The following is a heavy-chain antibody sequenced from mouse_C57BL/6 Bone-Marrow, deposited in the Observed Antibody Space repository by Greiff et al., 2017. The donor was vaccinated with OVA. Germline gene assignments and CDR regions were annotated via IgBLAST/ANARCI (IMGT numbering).Heavy chain of an antibody. Sequence: EVQLQESGPGLVKPSQSLSLTCSATGYSFTSGYFWNWIRQFPGNQLECMGYIRYDGSNNYNPSLKNRISITRDTSKNQFFLTLKTVTTEDTATYYCASDWHFDYWGQGTTLTVSS. CDR1: GYSFTSGYF. CDR3: ASDWHFDY. CDR2: IRYDGSN. J-gene: IGHJ2*01. V-gene: IGHV3-6*01.